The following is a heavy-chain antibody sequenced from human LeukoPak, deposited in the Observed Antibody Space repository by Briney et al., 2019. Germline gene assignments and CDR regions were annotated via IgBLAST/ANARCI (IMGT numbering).Heavy chain of an antibody. CDR3: ARIYCSSTSCPPFDY. CDR2: IIPIFGTA. J-gene: IGHJ4*02. D-gene: IGHD2-2*01. CDR1: GATFTSYA. V-gene: IGHV1-69*13. Sequence: GASVKVSCKASGATFTSYAISWVRQAPGPGLEWMGGIIPIFGTANYAQKFQGRVTITADESTSTAYMELNSLRSEETAVYYCARIYCSSTSCPPFDYWGQGTLVTVSS.